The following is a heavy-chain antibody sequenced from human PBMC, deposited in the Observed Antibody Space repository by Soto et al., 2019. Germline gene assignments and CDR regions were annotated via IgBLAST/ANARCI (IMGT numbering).Heavy chain of an antibody. CDR2: INPNSGGT. D-gene: IGHD3-10*01. J-gene: IGHJ4*02. Sequence: ASVKVSCKASGYTFTGYYIHWVRRAPGQGLEWMGWINPNSGGTNYAQKFQGRVTMTRDTSISTAYMELSRLRSDDTAVYYCARIPGAGSGSSDYWGQGTLVTVSS. V-gene: IGHV1-2*02. CDR3: ARIPGAGSGSSDY. CDR1: GYTFTGYY.